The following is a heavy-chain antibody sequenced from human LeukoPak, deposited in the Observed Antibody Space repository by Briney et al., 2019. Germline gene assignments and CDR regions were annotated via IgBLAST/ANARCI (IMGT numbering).Heavy chain of an antibody. D-gene: IGHD3-22*01. CDR3: ARDHHRRLYDSQARDTFDI. V-gene: IGHV3-30*02. Sequence: GGSLRLSCAASGFTFSNYGMHWVRQAPGKGLEWVAFIRYDGSNKYYADFVKGRFTISRDDSKNTLYLQMKSLRAEDTAVYYCARDHHRRLYDSQARDTFDIWGQGTMVTVSS. CDR2: IRYDGSNK. CDR1: GFTFSNYG. J-gene: IGHJ3*02.